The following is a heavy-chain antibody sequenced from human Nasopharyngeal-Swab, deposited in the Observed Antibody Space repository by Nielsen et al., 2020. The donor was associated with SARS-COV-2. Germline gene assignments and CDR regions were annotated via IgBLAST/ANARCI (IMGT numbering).Heavy chain of an antibody. V-gene: IGHV3-73*01. CDR1: GFTFSDSA. Sequence: GGSLRLSCAASGFTFSDSAIHWVRQASGEGLEWVARIRSKGNNYATAYSASVKGMFIIFRDDPTNTAYLQMNSLKTEDTAMYYCTRCGGGCYSGRDYWGQGTLVTVSS. CDR3: TRCGGGCYSGRDY. CDR2: IRSKGNNYAT. J-gene: IGHJ4*02. D-gene: IGHD2-15*01.